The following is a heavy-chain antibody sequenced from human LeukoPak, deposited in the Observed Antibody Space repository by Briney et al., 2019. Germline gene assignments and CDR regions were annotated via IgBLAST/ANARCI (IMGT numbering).Heavy chain of an antibody. D-gene: IGHD2-15*01. CDR3: AKNEGAGYCSGGSCPWGMDV. Sequence: PGGSLRLSCAASGFTFSSYAMSWVRQAPGKGLEWVSAISGSGGSTYYADSVKGRFTISRDNSKNTLYLQMNSLRAEDTAVYYCAKNEGAGYCSGGSCPWGMDVWGQGTTVTVSS. V-gene: IGHV3-23*01. CDR2: ISGSGGST. CDR1: GFTFSSYA. J-gene: IGHJ6*02.